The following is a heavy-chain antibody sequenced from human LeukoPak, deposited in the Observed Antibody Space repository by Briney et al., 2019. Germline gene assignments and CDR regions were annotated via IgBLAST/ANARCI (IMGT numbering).Heavy chain of an antibody. CDR3: ASSTSCSTCYYYMDV. V-gene: IGHV1-69-2*01. CDR2: VDPEDGET. Sequence: ASVKVSCXVSGYTFTDYYMHWMQQAPGKGLEWMGLVDPEDGETIYAEKFQGRVTITADTSTDTAYMELSSLRSEDTAVYYCASSTSCSTCYYYMDVWGKGTTVTVSS. J-gene: IGHJ6*03. CDR1: GYTFTDYY. D-gene: IGHD2-2*02.